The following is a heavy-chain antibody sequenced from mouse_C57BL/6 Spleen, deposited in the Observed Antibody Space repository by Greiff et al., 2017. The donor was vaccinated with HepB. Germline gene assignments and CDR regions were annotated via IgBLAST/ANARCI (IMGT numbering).Heavy chain of an antibody. Sequence: QVQLQQPGAELVRPGSSVKLSCKASGYTFTSYWMHWVKQRPIQGLEWIGNIDPSDSETHYNQKFKDKATLTVDKSSSTAVMQLSSLTSEDSAVYYCARRGDSNYFDYWGQGTTLTVSS. CDR1: GYTFTSYW. V-gene: IGHV1-52*01. D-gene: IGHD2-5*01. CDR2: IDPSDSET. J-gene: IGHJ2*01. CDR3: ARRGDSNYFDY.